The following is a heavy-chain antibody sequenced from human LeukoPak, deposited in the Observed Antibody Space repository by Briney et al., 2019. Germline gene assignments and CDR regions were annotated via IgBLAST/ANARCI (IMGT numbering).Heavy chain of an antibody. CDR2: INHSGST. Sequence: SETLSLTCAVYGGSFSGYYWSWIRQPPGKGLEWIGEINHSGSTNYNPSLKSRVTISVDTSKNQFSLKLSSVTAADTAVYYCARDGTIGVYYWGQGTLVTVSS. CDR3: ARDGTIGVYY. CDR1: GGSFSGYY. D-gene: IGHD3-16*01. V-gene: IGHV4-34*01. J-gene: IGHJ4*02.